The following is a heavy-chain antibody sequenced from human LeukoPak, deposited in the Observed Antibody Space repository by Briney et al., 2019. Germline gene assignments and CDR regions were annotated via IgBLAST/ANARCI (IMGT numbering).Heavy chain of an antibody. Sequence: GGSLRLSCAASGFTFSSYEMNWVRQAPGKGLEGVSYISSSGSTIYYADSVKGRFTISRDNAKNSLYLQMNSLRAEDTAVYYCAREAKMRVGAPLYWGQGTLVTVSS. D-gene: IGHD1-26*01. CDR3: AREAKMRVGAPLY. V-gene: IGHV3-48*03. CDR1: GFTFSSYE. J-gene: IGHJ4*02. CDR2: ISSSGSTI.